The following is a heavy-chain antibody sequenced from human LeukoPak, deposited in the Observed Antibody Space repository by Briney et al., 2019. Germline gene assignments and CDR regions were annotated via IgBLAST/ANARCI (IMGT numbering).Heavy chain of an antibody. CDR2: IGAYNGNT. J-gene: IGHJ3*02. CDR3: ARDRSTTPTYGDYPNDAFDI. D-gene: IGHD4-17*01. Sequence: ASGKVSCKASGYTFTSYVISWGRQAPGQGLGWMGWIGAYNGNTNYAQKIQGRVTMTTDTSTSTAYMELRSLRSDDTAVYYCARDRSTTPTYGDYPNDAFDIWGQGTMVTVSS. V-gene: IGHV1-18*01. CDR1: GYTFTSYV.